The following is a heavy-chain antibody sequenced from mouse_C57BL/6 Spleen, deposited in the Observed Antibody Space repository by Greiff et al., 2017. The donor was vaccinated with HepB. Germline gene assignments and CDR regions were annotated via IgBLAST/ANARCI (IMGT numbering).Heavy chain of an antibody. Sequence: VQLQQSGAELVRPGTSVKVSCKASGYAFTNYLIEWVKQRPGQGLEWIGVINPGSGGTNYNEKFKGKATLTADKSSSTAYMQLSGLTSEDSAVYFCARGTYGRYAMDYWGQGTSVTVSS. D-gene: IGHD1-1*01. CDR3: ARGTYGRYAMDY. V-gene: IGHV1-54*01. J-gene: IGHJ4*01. CDR1: GYAFTNYL. CDR2: INPGSGGT.